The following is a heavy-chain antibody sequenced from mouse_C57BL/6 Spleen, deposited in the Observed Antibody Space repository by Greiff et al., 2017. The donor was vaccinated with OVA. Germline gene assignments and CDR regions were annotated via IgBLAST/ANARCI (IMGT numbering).Heavy chain of an antibody. Sequence: LLESGPELVKPGASVKISCKASGYSFTDYNMNWVKQSNGKSLEWIGVINPNYGTTSYNQKFKGKATLTVDQSSSTAYMQLNSLTSEDSAVYYCARGGTVVGGSAMDYWGQGTSVTVSS. CDR3: ARGGTVVGGSAMDY. CDR1: GYSFTDYN. D-gene: IGHD1-1*01. V-gene: IGHV1-39*01. CDR2: INPNYGTT. J-gene: IGHJ4*01.